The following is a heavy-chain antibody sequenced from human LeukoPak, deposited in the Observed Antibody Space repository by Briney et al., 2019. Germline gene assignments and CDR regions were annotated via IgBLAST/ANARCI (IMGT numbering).Heavy chain of an antibody. V-gene: IGHV4-34*01. Sequence: PSETLSLICGVYGGSFSDYYWSWIRQAPGKGLEWIGEINHSGSTNYNPSLKSRVTISVDTSKNQFSLKLSSVTAADTAVYYCARAGSYYYYGMDVWGQGTTVTVSS. CDR3: ARAGSYYYYGMDV. CDR1: GGSFSDYY. CDR2: INHSGST. J-gene: IGHJ6*02.